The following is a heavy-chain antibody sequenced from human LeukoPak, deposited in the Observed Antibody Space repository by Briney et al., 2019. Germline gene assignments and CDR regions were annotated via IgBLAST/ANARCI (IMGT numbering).Heavy chain of an antibody. CDR2: ISYDGSNK. J-gene: IGHJ4*02. D-gene: IGHD5-12*01. Sequence: PGGSLRLSCAASGFTFSSYAMHWVRQAPGKGLEWVAVISYDGSNKYYADSVKGRFTISRDNSKNTLYLQMNSLRAEDTAVYYCARDPYGGYVLDHWGQGTLVTVSS. CDR3: ARDPYGGYVLDH. V-gene: IGHV3-30-3*01. CDR1: GFTFSSYA.